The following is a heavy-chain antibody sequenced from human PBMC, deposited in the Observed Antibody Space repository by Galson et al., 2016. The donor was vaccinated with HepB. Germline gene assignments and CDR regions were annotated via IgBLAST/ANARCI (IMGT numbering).Heavy chain of an antibody. D-gene: IGHD3-16*01. CDR3: VKDLGAVIDAFDM. V-gene: IGHV3-30*18. J-gene: IGHJ3*02. CDR1: GFTFSTYG. Sequence: SLRLSCAASGFTFSTYGMHWVRQAPGKGLEWVAVISFDGSYKYYVDSVKGRFTISRDNFKNTVDLQMNSLTTDDTAVYYCVKDLGAVIDAFDMWGQGTMVTVSS. CDR2: ISFDGSYK.